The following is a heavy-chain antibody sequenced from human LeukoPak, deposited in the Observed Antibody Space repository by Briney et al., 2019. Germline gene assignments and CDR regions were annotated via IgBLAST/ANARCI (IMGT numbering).Heavy chain of an antibody. V-gene: IGHV4-4*02. CDR2: IYHSGST. Sequence: PSGTLSLTCAVSGGSISSSNWWSWVRQPPGKGLEWIGEIYHSGSTNYNPSLKSRVTISVDTSKNQFSLKLSSVTAADTAVYYCARVYGGTYFDYWGQGTLVTVSS. J-gene: IGHJ4*02. CDR1: GGSISSSNW. CDR3: ARVYGGTYFDY. D-gene: IGHD4/OR15-4a*01.